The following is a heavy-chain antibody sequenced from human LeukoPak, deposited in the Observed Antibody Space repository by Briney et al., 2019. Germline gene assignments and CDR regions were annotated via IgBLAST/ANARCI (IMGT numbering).Heavy chain of an antibody. CDR2: INQHGSEK. J-gene: IGHJ3*02. Sequence: PGGSLRLSCAASGFTFSSYWMSWVRQAPGKGLEWVANINQHGSEKYYVDSVKGRFTISRDNAKNSLYLQVNSLRAEDTAVYYCARAQRDSSAYYSVNDAFDMWGQGTMVTVSS. D-gene: IGHD3-22*01. V-gene: IGHV3-7*01. CDR1: GFTFSSYW. CDR3: ARAQRDSSAYYSVNDAFDM.